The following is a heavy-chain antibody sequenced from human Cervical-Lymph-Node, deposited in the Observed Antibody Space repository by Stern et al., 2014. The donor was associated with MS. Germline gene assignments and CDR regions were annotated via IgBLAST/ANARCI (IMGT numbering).Heavy chain of an antibody. CDR2: ISAYTGNT. Sequence: VQLVQSGAEVKKPGASVKVSCKASGYTFTSYGISWVRQAPGPGLEWMGWISAYTGNTNYAQKLQGRVTMTTDTSTSTAYMELRSLRSDDTAVYYCARDGAPDYYGSEDHWFDPWGQGTLVTVSS. V-gene: IGHV1-18*01. D-gene: IGHD3-10*01. CDR1: GYTFTSYG. CDR3: ARDGAPDYYGSEDHWFDP. J-gene: IGHJ5*02.